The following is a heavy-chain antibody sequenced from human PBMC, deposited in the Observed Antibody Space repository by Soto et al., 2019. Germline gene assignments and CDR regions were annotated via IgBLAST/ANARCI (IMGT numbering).Heavy chain of an antibody. Sequence: QLQLQESGPGLVKPSETLSLTCTVSGGSISSSSYYWGWIRQPPGKGLEWFGSIYYSGRTYYNPSLKSRVTISVDTSKNQFALKLSSVTAADTAVYYCARHTPAISISDHWGQGTLVTVSS. D-gene: IGHD2-15*01. CDR3: ARHTPAISISDH. J-gene: IGHJ4*02. V-gene: IGHV4-39*01. CDR1: GGSISSSSYY. CDR2: IYYSGRT.